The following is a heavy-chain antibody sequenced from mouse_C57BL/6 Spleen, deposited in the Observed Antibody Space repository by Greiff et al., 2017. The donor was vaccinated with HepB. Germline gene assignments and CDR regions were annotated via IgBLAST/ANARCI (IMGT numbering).Heavy chain of an antibody. CDR2: INPYNGGT. CDR1: GYTFTDYY. V-gene: IGHV1-19*01. CDR3: ASWSYYSNYGAMDY. J-gene: IGHJ4*01. D-gene: IGHD2-5*01. Sequence: VQLQQSGPVLVKPGASVKMSCKASGYTFTDYYMNWVKQSHGKSLEWIGVINPYNGGTSYNQKFKGKATLTVDKSSSTAYMELNSLTSEDSAVYYCASWSYYSNYGAMDYWGQGTSVTVSS.